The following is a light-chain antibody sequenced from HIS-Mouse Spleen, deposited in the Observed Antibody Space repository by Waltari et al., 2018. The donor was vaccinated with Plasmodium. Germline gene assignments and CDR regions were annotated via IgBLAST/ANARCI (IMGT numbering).Light chain of an antibody. CDR1: QDISNY. J-gene: IGKJ4*01. CDR2: DAS. V-gene: IGKV1-33*01. CDR3: QQYDNLPLT. Sequence: QITKSPSSLSASVGDIVTITCQASQDISNYLNWYQQKPGKAPKLLIYDASNLETGVPSRFSGSGSGTDFTFTISSLQPEDIATYYCQQYDNLPLTFGGGTKVEIK.